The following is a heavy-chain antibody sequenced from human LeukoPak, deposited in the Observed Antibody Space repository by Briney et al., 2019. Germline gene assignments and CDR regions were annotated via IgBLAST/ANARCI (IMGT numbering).Heavy chain of an antibody. J-gene: IGHJ6*02. V-gene: IGHV4-4*07. CDR2: IYSSGST. CDR1: GGSTSSYY. Sequence: SETLSLTCSVSGGSTSSYYWNWIRQPAGKVLEWIGRIYSSGSTNYNPSLKSRVTMSVDTSKNQFSLKLSSVTAADTAVYYCARVGYCTSGSCDDYFYYYAMDVWGQGTTVTVSS. D-gene: IGHD2-15*01. CDR3: ARVGYCTSGSCDDYFYYYAMDV.